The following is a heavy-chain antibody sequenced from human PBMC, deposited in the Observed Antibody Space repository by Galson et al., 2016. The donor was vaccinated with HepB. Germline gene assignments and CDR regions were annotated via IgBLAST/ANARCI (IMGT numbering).Heavy chain of an antibody. J-gene: IGHJ4*02. D-gene: IGHD2-2*01. V-gene: IGHV7-4-1*02. CDR2: INTNTGNS. CDR1: GYTFNNYA. CDR3: ARDAGYCNRTSCYGTILDY. Sequence: SVKVSCKASGYTFNNYALNWVRQAPGQGLEWMGWINTNTGNSTYAQGFTGRFVFSLDTSVTTAYLQNSSLKAEDTAVDYCARDAGYCNRTSCYGTILDYWGQGTLVTVS.